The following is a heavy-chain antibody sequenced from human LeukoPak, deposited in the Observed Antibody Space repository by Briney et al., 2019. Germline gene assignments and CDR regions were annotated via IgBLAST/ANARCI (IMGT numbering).Heavy chain of an antibody. CDR1: GFTFSSYA. CDR3: AKSVEHSNYRKFHD. J-gene: IGHJ4*02. CDR2: ISGSGGST. Sequence: PGGSLRLSCAASGFTFSSYAMSWVRQAPGKGLEWVSGISGSGGSTDYVDSVKGRFTISRDNSKNTLYLQMKSLRVDDTAVYYCAKSVEHSNYRKFHDWGQGTLVTVSS. D-gene: IGHD4-11*01. V-gene: IGHV3-23*01.